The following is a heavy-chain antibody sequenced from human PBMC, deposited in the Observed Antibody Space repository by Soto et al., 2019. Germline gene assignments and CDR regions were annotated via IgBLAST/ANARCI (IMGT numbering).Heavy chain of an antibody. Sequence: EVQLVESGGGLVKPGGSLRLSCAASGFTFKDAWMSWVRQAPGKGLGWVGHIKSTDTGGTTDYAAPVKGRFSISKDLSADTLYLQMNSLKTKDTAMYFCTWHLGIWGQGTSVIVSS. V-gene: IGHV3-15*01. CDR1: GFTFKDAW. D-gene: IGHD7-27*01. J-gene: IGHJ3*02. CDR2: IKSTDTGGTT. CDR3: TWHLGI.